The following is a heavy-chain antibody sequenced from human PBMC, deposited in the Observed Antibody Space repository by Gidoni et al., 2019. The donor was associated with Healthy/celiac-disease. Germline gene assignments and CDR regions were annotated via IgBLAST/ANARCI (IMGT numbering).Heavy chain of an antibody. CDR2: IKQDGSEK. Sequence: EVQLVESGGGLVQPGGSLRLSCAASGFTFSSYWMSWVRQAPGKGLEWVANIKQDGSEKYYVDSVKGRFTISRDNAKNSLYLQMNSLRAEDTAVYYCARARIVVVPAALDIWGQGTMVTVSS. CDR3: ARARIVVVPAALDI. J-gene: IGHJ3*02. CDR1: GFTFSSYW. V-gene: IGHV3-7*01. D-gene: IGHD2-2*01.